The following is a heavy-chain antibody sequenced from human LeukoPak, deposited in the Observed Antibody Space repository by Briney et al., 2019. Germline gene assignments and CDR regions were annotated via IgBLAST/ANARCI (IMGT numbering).Heavy chain of an antibody. J-gene: IGHJ4*02. V-gene: IGHV4-59*08. D-gene: IGHD2-21*02. CDR3: ARRGVTAAFEY. CDR1: GGSISSYY. CDR2: IYYSGST. Sequence: SETLSLTCTVSGGSISSYYWSWIRQPPGKGLEWIGYIYYSGSTNYNPSLKSRVTISVDTSKNQFSLKLSSVTAADTAVYYCARRGVTAAFEYWGQGTLVTVSS.